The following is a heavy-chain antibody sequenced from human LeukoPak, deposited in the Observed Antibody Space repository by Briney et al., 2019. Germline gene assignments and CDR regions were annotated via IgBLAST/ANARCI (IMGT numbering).Heavy chain of an antibody. Sequence: ASVKVSCKASGYTFTSYDINWVRQATGQGLEWMGWMNPNSGNTGYAQKFQGRVTITRNTSISTAYMELSSLRSEDTAVYYCARSAYCSSTSSRSWFDPWGQGTLVTVSS. CDR3: ARSAYCSSTSSRSWFDP. V-gene: IGHV1-8*03. J-gene: IGHJ5*02. CDR1: GYTFTSYD. D-gene: IGHD2-2*01. CDR2: MNPNSGNT.